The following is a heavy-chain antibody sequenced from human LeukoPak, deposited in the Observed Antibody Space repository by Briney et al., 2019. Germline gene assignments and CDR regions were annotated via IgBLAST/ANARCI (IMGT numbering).Heavy chain of an antibody. CDR3: ARDYPRILTEAVPQYYYYYGMDV. CDR2: INPSGGST. J-gene: IGHJ6*02. V-gene: IGHV1-46*01. CDR1: GYTFTSYY. Sequence: ASVKVSCKASGYTFTSYYMHWVRQAPGQGLEWMGIINPSGGSTSYAQKFQGRVTMTRDTSTSTVYMELSSLRSEDTAVYYCARDYPRILTEAVPQYYYYYGMDVWGQGTTVTVSS. D-gene: IGHD1-14*01.